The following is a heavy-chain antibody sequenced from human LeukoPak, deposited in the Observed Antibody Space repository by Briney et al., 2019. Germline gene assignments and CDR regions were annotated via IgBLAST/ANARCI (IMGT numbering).Heavy chain of an antibody. V-gene: IGHV4-38-2*01. CDR3: ARRIVGATNFDY. Sequence: SETLSLTCPVSGYSISSGYYWGWTRQPPGKGLEWIGSIYHSGRTYYNPSLKSLVTISVDTSKNQFSLKLSSVTAADTAVYYCARRIVGATNFDYWGQGTLVTVSS. D-gene: IGHD1-26*01. CDR2: IYHSGRT. CDR1: GYSISSGYY. J-gene: IGHJ4*02.